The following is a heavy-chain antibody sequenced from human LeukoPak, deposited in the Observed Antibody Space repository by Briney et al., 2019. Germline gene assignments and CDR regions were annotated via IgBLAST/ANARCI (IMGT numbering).Heavy chain of an antibody. J-gene: IGHJ3*02. D-gene: IGHD3-22*01. CDR1: GFTFSSYW. Sequence: GRSLRLSCAASGFTFSSYWMTWVRQAPGKGVEWVANIKEDGSDKKYLESMKGRFTISRDNAKNSLYLQMNSLRAEDTAIYYCARYYYNNDGYSEDAFDIWGQGTMVTVSS. CDR3: ARYYYNNDGYSEDAFDI. V-gene: IGHV3-7*01. CDR2: IKEDGSDK.